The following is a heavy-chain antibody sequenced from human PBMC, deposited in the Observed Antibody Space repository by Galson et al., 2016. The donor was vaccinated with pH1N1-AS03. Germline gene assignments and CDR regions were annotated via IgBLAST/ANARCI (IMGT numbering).Heavy chain of an antibody. J-gene: IGHJ3*01. Sequence: SVKVSCKASGYTFTGNYLHWVRQAPGQGLEWVGWINPNSGDTSYAQKFQGRVTMTRDTSISAAFLELSRLRSDDTAVFYCARVPVGIARGESSSFDLWGQGTMVTVSS. CDR2: INPNSGDT. D-gene: IGHD6-13*01. V-gene: IGHV1-2*02. CDR1: GYTFTGNY. CDR3: ARVPVGIARGESSSFDL.